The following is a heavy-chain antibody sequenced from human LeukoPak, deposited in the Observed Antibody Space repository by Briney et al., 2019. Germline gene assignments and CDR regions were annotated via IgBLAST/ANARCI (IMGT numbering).Heavy chain of an antibody. CDR3: TKEEEHYANSNGYYRAY. D-gene: IGHD3-22*01. Sequence: SETLSLTCTVSGDSISSTTYYWGWIRQSPGKGLEWIGSIHYSGSTYFNPSLESRVSLSVDTSKNQFSLQLSSVTAADTAVYYCTKEEEHYANSNGYYRAYWGQGTLVTVSS. CDR1: GDSISSTTYY. J-gene: IGHJ4*02. V-gene: IGHV4-39*07. CDR2: IHYSGST.